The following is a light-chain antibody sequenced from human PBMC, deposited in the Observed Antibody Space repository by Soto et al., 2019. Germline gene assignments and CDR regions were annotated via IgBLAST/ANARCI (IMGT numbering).Light chain of an antibody. V-gene: IGKV1-39*01. CDR3: QHSYSMPIA. CDR1: QNIIRH. Sequence: DIQMTQSPSSLSASVGAGVTITCRASQNIIRHLNWYQHKPGRAPRLLIYAASTLQSGVPSRFTGSGSGTEFTLTISGLQPEDFATYYCQHSYSMPIAFGQGTRLEIK. CDR2: AAS. J-gene: IGKJ5*01.